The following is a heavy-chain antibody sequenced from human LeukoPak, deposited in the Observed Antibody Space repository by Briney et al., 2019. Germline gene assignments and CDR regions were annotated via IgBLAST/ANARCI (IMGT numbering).Heavy chain of an antibody. CDR3: VYCSKTTCTETALDV. Sequence: GGSLRPSCAASGFILRTDTMTRVGEAAGKGGRGGSVISINGGTTYYADSVKGRFTISRDNSKNMLYLQMGGLRAEDTAVYYCVYCSKTTCTETALDVWGQGTTVTVSS. CDR1: GFILRTDT. CDR2: ISINGGTT. J-gene: IGHJ6*02. V-gene: IGHV3-23*01. D-gene: IGHD2-8*01.